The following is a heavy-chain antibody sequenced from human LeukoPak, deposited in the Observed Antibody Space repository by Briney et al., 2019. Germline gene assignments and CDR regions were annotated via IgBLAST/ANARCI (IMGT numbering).Heavy chain of an antibody. D-gene: IGHD3-9*01. Sequence: ASVKVSCKASGYPFTSYDINWVRQAPGQGLEWMGWISAYNGNTNYAQKVQGRVSMTTDTSTSTAYMELRSLRSDDTAVYFCARDHDVLTSYPSAGDYWGQGTLVTVSS. V-gene: IGHV1-18*01. CDR3: ARDHDVLTSYPSAGDY. J-gene: IGHJ4*02. CDR2: ISAYNGNT. CDR1: GYPFTSYD.